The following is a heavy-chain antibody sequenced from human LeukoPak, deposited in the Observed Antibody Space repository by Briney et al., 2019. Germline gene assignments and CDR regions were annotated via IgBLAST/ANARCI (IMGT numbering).Heavy chain of an antibody. CDR1: GFTFSTYW. CDR3: AGDSAGNDY. J-gene: IGHJ4*02. CDR2: IKQDGSEK. Sequence: AGGSLRLSCAASGFTFSTYWMSWVRQAPGKGLEWVANIKQDGSEKYYVDSVKGRFTISRDNAKNSLYLQMNSLRAEDTAMYYCAGDSAGNDYWGQGTLVTVSS. V-gene: IGHV3-7*01. D-gene: IGHD6-13*01.